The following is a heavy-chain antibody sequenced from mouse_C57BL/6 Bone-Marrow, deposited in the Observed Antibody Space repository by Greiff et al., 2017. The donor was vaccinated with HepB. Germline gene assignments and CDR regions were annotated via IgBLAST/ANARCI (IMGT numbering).Heavy chain of an antibody. CDR2: IDPENGDT. J-gene: IGHJ1*03. CDR1: GFNIKDDY. V-gene: IGHV14-4*01. Sequence: QLKQSGAELVRPGASVKLSCTASGFNIKDDYMHWVKQRPEQGLEWIGWIDPENGDTEYASKFQGKATITADTSSNTAYLQLSSLTSEDTAVYYCTSNPLYYYGSSYWYFDVWGTGTTVTVSS. CDR3: TSNPLYYYGSSYWYFDV. D-gene: IGHD1-1*01.